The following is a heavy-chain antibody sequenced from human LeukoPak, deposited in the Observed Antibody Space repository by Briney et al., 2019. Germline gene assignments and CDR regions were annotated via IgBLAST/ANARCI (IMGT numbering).Heavy chain of an antibody. CDR1: GFTFSSYW. J-gene: IGHJ1*01. V-gene: IGHV3-7*05. CDR3: SLEGSSWYRYFQH. D-gene: IGHD6-13*01. CDR2: IKQDGSEK. Sequence: GGSLRLSCAASGFTFSSYWMSWVRQAPGKGREWVANIKQDGSEKNYVDSVKGRFTISRDNAKNSLYLQMNSLRAEDTAVYYSSLEGSSWYRYFQHWGQGTLVTVSS.